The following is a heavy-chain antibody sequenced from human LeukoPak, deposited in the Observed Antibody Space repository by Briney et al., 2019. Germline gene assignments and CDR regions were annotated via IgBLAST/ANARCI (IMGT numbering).Heavy chain of an antibody. D-gene: IGHD2-2*02. CDR1: GGSFSGYY. J-gene: IGHJ4*02. Sequence: PSETLSLTCAVSGGSFSGYYWSWIRQPPGKGLEWIGEINHSGSTNYNPSLKSRVTISVDTSKNQFSLKLSSVPAADTAVYYCAGGHVYTLFELSAVDYWGQGTLVTVSS. CDR2: INHSGST. V-gene: IGHV4-34*01. CDR3: AGGHVYTLFELSAVDY.